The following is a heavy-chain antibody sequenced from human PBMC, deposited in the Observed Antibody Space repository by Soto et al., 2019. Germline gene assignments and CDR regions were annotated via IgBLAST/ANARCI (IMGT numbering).Heavy chain of an antibody. CDR2: IRYSGNT. D-gene: IGHD5-18*01. V-gene: IGHV4-31*03. CDR1: GGSISSGDYY. CDR3: ARDLRDTRAYFAY. J-gene: IGHJ4*02. Sequence: SETLSLTCTVSGGSISSGDYYWSWIRQHPGKGLEWIGYIRYSGNTSYNPSLKSRVTISADTSKNQFSLKLSSVTAADTAVYYCARDLRDTRAYFAYWGRGALVTVSS.